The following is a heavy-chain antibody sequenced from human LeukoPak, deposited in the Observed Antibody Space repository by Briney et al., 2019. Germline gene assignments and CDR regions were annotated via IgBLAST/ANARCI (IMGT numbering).Heavy chain of an antibody. CDR2: MQFDGSNE. CDR1: GFSSDSFG. CDR3: ARDHFGNYDFWSGYPDY. Sequence: GGSLRHSCAASGFSSDSFGMHWVRQAPGKGLEWVAVMQFDGSNEHYADSVKGRFTISRDNSKNTLYLQMNSLRAEDTAMYYCARDHFGNYDFWSGYPDYWGQGALVTVSS. D-gene: IGHD3-3*01. J-gene: IGHJ4*02. V-gene: IGHV3-33*05.